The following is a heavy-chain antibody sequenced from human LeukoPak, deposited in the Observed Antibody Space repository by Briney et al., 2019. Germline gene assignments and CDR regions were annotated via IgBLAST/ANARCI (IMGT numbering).Heavy chain of an antibody. Sequence: SVKVPCKASGGTFSSYAISWVRQAPGQGLEWMGGIIPIFGTANYAQKFQGRVTITADESTSTAYMELSSLRSEDTAVYYCARDRLYSSYYYGMDVWGQGTTVTVSS. CDR1: GGTFSSYA. D-gene: IGHD6-13*01. CDR2: IIPIFGTA. CDR3: ARDRLYSSYYYGMDV. V-gene: IGHV1-69*13. J-gene: IGHJ6*02.